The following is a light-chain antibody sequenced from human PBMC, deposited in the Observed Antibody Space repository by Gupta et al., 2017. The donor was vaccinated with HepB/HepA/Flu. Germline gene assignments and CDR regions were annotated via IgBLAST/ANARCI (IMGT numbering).Light chain of an antibody. J-gene: IGKJ2*01. CDR3: QQKYSPPFT. CDR1: QSVLYSANNKNY. V-gene: IGKV4-1*01. Sequence: VVTQSPESLAVSLGERATISCKSSQSVLYSANNKNYVAWYQKKAGQPPKLLIYWASTRESGVTERGSGSGSETDFILTITNLQAEDVEVYHRQQKYSPPFTFGQGTKLEIK. CDR2: WAS.